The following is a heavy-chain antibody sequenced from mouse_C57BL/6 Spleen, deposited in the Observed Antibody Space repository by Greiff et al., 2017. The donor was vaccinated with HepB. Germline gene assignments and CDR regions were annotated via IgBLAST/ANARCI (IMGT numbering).Heavy chain of an antibody. CDR2: ISSGGSYT. CDR1: GFTFSSYG. Sequence: DVMLVESGGDLVKPGGSLKLSCAASGFTFSSYGMSWVRQTPDKRLEWVATISSGGSYTYYPDSVKGRFTISRDNAKNTLYLQMSSLKSEDTAMYYCATYGSSYAWFAYWGQGTLVTVSA. D-gene: IGHD1-1*01. V-gene: IGHV5-6*02. J-gene: IGHJ3*01. CDR3: ATYGSSYAWFAY.